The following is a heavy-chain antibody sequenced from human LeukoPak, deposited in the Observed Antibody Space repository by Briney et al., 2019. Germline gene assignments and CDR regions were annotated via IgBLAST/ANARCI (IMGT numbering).Heavy chain of an antibody. CDR1: GGTFSSYA. D-gene: IGHD5-18*01. J-gene: IGHJ5*02. Sequence: ASVKVSCKASGGTFSSYAISWVRQAPGQGLEWMGRIIPILGIANYAQKFQGRVTITADKSTSTAYMELSSLRSEDTAVYYCARVGSDSYGYTGWFDPWGQGTLVTVSS. CDR2: IIPILGIA. CDR3: ARVGSDSYGYTGWFDP. V-gene: IGHV1-69*04.